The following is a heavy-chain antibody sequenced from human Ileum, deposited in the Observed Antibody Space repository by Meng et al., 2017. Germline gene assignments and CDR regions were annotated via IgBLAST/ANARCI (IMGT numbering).Heavy chain of an antibody. Sequence: QVQLQEAGPGLVKPSQTLSLTCTVSGGSISSGNYYWSWIRQHPGKGLEWIGYIYYSGTIYYNPSLKSRVTISLDTSKNQFSLNLSSVTAADTAVYYCARDRFSSGSSNWFDPWGQGTLVTVSS. CDR3: ARDRFSSGSSNWFDP. CDR2: IYYSGTI. V-gene: IGHV4-31*03. D-gene: IGHD3-10*01. CDR1: GGSISSGNYY. J-gene: IGHJ5*02.